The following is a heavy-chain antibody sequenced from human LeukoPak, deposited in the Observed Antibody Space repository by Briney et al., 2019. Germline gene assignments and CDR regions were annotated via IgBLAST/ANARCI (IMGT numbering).Heavy chain of an antibody. CDR1: GFTFSSYA. Sequence: GGSLRLSCAASGFTFSSYAMSWVRQAPGKGLEWVSAISGSGGRTYYADSVKGRFTISRDNSKNTLYLQMNSLRADDTAVYYCAKGAAGDYYYFAYWGQGTLVTVSS. J-gene: IGHJ4*02. V-gene: IGHV3-23*01. CDR3: AKGAAGDYYYFAY. D-gene: IGHD4-17*01. CDR2: ISGSGGRT.